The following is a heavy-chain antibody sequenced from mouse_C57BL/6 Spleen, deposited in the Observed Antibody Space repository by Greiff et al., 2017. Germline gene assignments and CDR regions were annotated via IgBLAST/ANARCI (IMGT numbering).Heavy chain of an antibody. CDR3: ARGVTTVVPGYCDV. V-gene: IGHV1-61*01. CDR1: GYTFTSYW. CDR2: IYPSDSET. J-gene: IGHJ1*03. Sequence: VQLQQPGAELVRPGSSVKLSCKASGYTFTSYWMDWVKQRPGQGLEWIGNIYPSDSETHYNQKFKDKAKLTVDKSYSTAYMQLSSLTSEDSAVYYCARGVTTVVPGYCDVWGTGTTVTVSS. D-gene: IGHD1-1*01.